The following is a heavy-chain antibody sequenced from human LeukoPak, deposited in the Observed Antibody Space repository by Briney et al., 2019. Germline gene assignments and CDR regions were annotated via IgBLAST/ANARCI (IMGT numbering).Heavy chain of an antibody. Sequence: ASVKVSCKASGGTFSSYAISWVRQAPGQGLEWMGGIIPIFGTANYAQKFQGRVTITADESTSTAHMELSSLRSEDTAVYYCARERPQYSSSSTFDYWGQGTLVTVSS. CDR3: ARERPQYSSSSTFDY. V-gene: IGHV1-69*13. J-gene: IGHJ4*02. CDR1: GGTFSSYA. CDR2: IIPIFGTA. D-gene: IGHD6-6*01.